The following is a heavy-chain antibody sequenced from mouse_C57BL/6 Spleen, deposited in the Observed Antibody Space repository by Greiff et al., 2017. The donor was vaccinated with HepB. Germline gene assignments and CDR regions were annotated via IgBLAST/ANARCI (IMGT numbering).Heavy chain of an antibody. J-gene: IGHJ2*01. D-gene: IGHD2-1*01. CDR1: GYTFTSYT. Sequence: QLQQSGAELARPGASVKMSCKASGYTFTSYTMHWVKQRPGQGLEWIGYINPSSGYTKYNQKFKDKATLTADKSSSTAYMQLSSLTSEDSAVYYCARGGNYVGYFDYWGQGTTLTVSS. CDR2: INPSSGYT. V-gene: IGHV1-4*01. CDR3: ARGGNYVGYFDY.